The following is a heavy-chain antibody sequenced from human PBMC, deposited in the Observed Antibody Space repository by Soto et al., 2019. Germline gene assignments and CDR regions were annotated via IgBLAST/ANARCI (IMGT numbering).Heavy chain of an antibody. Sequence: SVKVSCKASGGTFSSYAISWVRQAPGQGLEWMGGIIPVFGTANYAQKFQGRVTITADESTSTAYMELSSLRSEDTAVYYCARDQVERYYDSSGYPNDAFDIWGQGTMVTVSS. CDR3: ARDQVERYYDSSGYPNDAFDI. CDR2: IIPVFGTA. J-gene: IGHJ3*02. CDR1: GGTFSSYA. D-gene: IGHD3-22*01. V-gene: IGHV1-69*13.